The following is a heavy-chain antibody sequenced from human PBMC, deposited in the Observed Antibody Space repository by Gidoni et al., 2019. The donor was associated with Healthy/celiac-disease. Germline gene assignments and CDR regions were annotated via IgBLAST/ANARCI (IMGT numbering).Heavy chain of an antibody. CDR2: IGTAGDP. CDR1: GFTFSSYD. CDR3: ARSLHSGYAYGMDV. V-gene: IGHV3-13*05. D-gene: IGHD5-12*01. Sequence: EVQLVESGGGVVQPGGSLRLSCAASGFTFSSYDMHWVRQATGKGLEWVSAIGTAGDPYYPGSVKGRFTISRENAKNSLYLQMNSLRAGDTAVYYCARSLHSGYAYGMDVWGQGTTVTVSS. J-gene: IGHJ6*02.